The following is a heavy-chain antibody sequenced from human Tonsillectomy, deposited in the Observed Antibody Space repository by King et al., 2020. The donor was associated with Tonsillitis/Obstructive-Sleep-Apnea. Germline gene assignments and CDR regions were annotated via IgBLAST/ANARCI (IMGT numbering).Heavy chain of an antibody. D-gene: IGHD2-2*01. CDR2: IYYSGYT. V-gene: IGHV4-39*01. Sequence: QLQESGPGLVKTSETLSLTCTVSGGSISSSIYYWAWIRQPPGKGPEWIGSIYYSGYTYHNPSLKSRVTISVDTSKNPFSLKLSSVTAADTAVYYCARLACSSTTCCYYFDSWGQGTLVTVSS. J-gene: IGHJ4*02. CDR3: ARLACSSTTCCYYFDS. CDR1: GGSISSSIYY.